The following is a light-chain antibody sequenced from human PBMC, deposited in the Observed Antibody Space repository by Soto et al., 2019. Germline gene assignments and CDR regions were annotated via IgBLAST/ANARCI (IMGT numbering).Light chain of an antibody. CDR1: ISDIGGYEY. Sequence: QSALTQRASVSGSPGQSITISCTGTISDIGGYEYVSWYQQHPGKAPRLMIYEVTYRPSGVSNRFSGSKSGSTASLTISGLQAEDEADYCCSSYTDSSTLGLYVFGTGTKVTVL. CDR2: EVT. CDR3: SSYTDSSTLGLYV. J-gene: IGLJ1*01. V-gene: IGLV2-14*01.